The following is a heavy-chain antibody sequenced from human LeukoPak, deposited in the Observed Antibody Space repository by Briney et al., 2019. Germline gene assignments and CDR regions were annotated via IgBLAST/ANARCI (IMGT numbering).Heavy chain of an antibody. CDR1: GFTFSSYG. Sequence: WGSLRLSCAASGFTFSSYGMHWVRQAPGKGLEWVAFIRYDGSNKYYADSVKGRFTISRDNSKNTLYLQMNSLRAEDTAVYYCAKDLGYYDSSVTGGAFDIWGQGTMVTVSS. D-gene: IGHD3-22*01. J-gene: IGHJ3*02. V-gene: IGHV3-30*02. CDR3: AKDLGYYDSSVTGGAFDI. CDR2: IRYDGSNK.